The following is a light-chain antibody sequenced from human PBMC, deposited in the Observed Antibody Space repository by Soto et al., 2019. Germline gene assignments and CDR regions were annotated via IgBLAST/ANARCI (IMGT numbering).Light chain of an antibody. J-gene: IGLJ2*01. V-gene: IGLV2-14*01. CDR2: EVS. Sequence: QSALTQPASVSGSPGQSITISCTGTSSDVGGYNYVSWYQQHPSKAPKLMIYEVSNRPSGVSNRFSGYKSGNTASLTISGLQAEDEADYNCRSYTSSSTLEVFGGGTKLTVL. CDR1: SSDVGGYNY. CDR3: RSYTSSSTLEV.